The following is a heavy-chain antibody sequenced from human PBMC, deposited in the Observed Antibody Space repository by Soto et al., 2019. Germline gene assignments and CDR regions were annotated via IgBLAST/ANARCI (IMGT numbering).Heavy chain of an antibody. D-gene: IGHD6-13*01. CDR2: INPNSGGT. Sequence: GASVKVSCKASGSTFTGYYMHWVRQAPGQGLEWMGWINPNSGGTNYAQKFQGRVTMTRDTSISTAYMELSRLRSDDTAVYYCARVSYSYSSSWYYYYGMDVWGQGTTVTVSS. CDR1: GSTFTGYY. J-gene: IGHJ6*02. V-gene: IGHV1-2*02. CDR3: ARVSYSYSSSWYYYYGMDV.